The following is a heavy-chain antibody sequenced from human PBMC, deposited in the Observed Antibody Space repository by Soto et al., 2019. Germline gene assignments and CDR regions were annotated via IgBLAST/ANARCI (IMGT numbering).Heavy chain of an antibody. J-gene: IGHJ4*02. CDR3: ARGQCLRELLTDF. D-gene: IGHD3-10*01. Sequence: EVQLVESGGDLVQPGGSLRLSCAASGFIFSTHWMYWFRQAPGKGLVWVSRIKGDGSSTSYADSVKGRFTISRDNAQNTLYLQINSLIAEDTAVYYCARGQCLRELLTDFWGQGALVTVSS. CDR1: GFIFSTHW. V-gene: IGHV3-74*01. CDR2: IKGDGSST.